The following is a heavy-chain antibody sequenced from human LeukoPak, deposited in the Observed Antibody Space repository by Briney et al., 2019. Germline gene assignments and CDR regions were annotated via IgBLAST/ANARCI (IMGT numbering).Heavy chain of an antibody. Sequence: GRSLRLSCAASGFTFDDYAMHWVRQAPGKGLEWVSGISWNSGSIGYADSVKGRFTISRDNAKNSLYLQMNSLRAEDMALYYCAKDGSRSGGNFDYWGPGTLVTVSS. CDR2: ISWNSGSI. J-gene: IGHJ4*02. V-gene: IGHV3-9*03. CDR3: AKDGSRSGGNFDY. D-gene: IGHD2-15*01. CDR1: GFTFDDYA.